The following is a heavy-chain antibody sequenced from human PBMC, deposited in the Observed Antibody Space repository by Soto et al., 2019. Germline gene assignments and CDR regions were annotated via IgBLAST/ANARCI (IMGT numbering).Heavy chain of an antibody. CDR2: IYYSGST. Sequence: QLQLQESGPGLVKPSETLSLTCTVSGGSISSSSYYWGWIRQPPGKGLEWIGSIYYSGSTYYNPSLKSRVTRSVDTSKNQFSLKLSSVTAADTAVYYCGVATAHYYYYYMDVWGKGTTVTVSS. V-gene: IGHV4-39*01. CDR1: GGSISSSSYY. CDR3: GVATAHYYYYYMDV. D-gene: IGHD5-12*01. J-gene: IGHJ6*03.